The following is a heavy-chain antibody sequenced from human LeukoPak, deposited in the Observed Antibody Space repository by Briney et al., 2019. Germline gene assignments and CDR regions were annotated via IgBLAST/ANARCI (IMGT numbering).Heavy chain of an antibody. V-gene: IGHV1-2*02. D-gene: IGHD3-10*01. CDR2: INPNSGGT. J-gene: IGHJ4*02. CDR1: GYTFTGYY. CDR3: ARVSYYGSGSYYGVSDY. Sequence: ASVKVSCKASGYTFTGYYMHWVRQAPGQGLEWMGWINPNSGGTNYAQKFQGRVTMTTDTSTSTAYMELRSLRSDDTAVYYCARVSYYGSGSYYGVSDYWGQGTLVTVSS.